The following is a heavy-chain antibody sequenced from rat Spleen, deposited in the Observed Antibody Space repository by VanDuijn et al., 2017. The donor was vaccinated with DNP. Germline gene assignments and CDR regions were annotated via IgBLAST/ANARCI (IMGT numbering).Heavy chain of an antibody. CDR3: ARWNIGTSTLDY. D-gene: IGHD1-5*01. J-gene: IGHJ2*01. Sequence: EVQLQESGPGLLKPSQSLSLTCSVTGYSISRTYWGWFRKFPGNKMEWIGHISFSGSPNYNPSLRSRISITRDTSKNLFFLHLDSVTTEDTATYYCARWNIGTSTLDYWGQGVMVTVSS. CDR2: ISFSGSP. CDR1: GYSISRTY. V-gene: IGHV3-1*01.